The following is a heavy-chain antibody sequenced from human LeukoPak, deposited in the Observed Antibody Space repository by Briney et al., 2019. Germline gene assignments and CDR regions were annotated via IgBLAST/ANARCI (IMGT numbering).Heavy chain of an antibody. CDR2: ISYDGSNK. Sequence: GRSLRLSCAASGFTFSSYGMHWVRQAPGQGLERVGVISYDGSNKYYADSVKGRFTISRDNSKNPLYLQMTSLRAEDTAVYYCAKDNIAAAGGFYYWGQGTLVTVSS. J-gene: IGHJ4*02. CDR1: GFTFSSYG. D-gene: IGHD6-13*01. CDR3: AKDNIAAAGGFYY. V-gene: IGHV3-30*18.